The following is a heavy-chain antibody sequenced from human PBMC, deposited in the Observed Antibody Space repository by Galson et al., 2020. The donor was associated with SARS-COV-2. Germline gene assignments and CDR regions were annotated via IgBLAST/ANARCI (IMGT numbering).Heavy chain of an antibody. J-gene: IGHJ4*02. D-gene: IGHD2-15*01. CDR3: ARLGSTYCSGDNCYSWFDY. CDR1: GDSITNYY. CDR2: IYYSGST. V-gene: IGHV4-59*08. Sequence: SETLSLTCTVSGDSITNYYWSWIRQPPGKGLEWIGYIYYSGSTNYNPSLKSRITISVDTSKNQFSLRLSSVTAADTAVYYCARLGSTYCSGDNCYSWFDYWGQGTLVTVSS.